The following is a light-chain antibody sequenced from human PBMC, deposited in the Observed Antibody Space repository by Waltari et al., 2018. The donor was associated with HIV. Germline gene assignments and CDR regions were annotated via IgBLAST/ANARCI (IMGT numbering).Light chain of an antibody. J-gene: IGLJ3*02. CDR1: SSNIGAGYD. V-gene: IGLV1-40*01. Sequence: QSVLTQPPSVSGAPGQRVTISCTGSSSNIGAGYDVHWYQQLPGTAPKLLICGNSNRPSGVPGRFSGSKSGTSASLAITGLQAEDEADYYCQSYDSSLSGCVFGGGTKLTVL. CDR3: QSYDSSLSGCV. CDR2: GNS.